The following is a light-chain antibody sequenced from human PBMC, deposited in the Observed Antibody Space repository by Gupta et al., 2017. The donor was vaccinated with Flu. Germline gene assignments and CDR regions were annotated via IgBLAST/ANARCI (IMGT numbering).Light chain of an antibody. CDR2: AAS. J-gene: IGKJ1*01. CDR1: QSISSY. Sequence: DIPMPQSPSSLSASVGDRVTITSRASQSISSYLNWYQQKPGKAPKLLIYAASSLQSGVPSRFSGSGSGTDFTLTISSLQPEDVATYYCQQSYSTPRTFGQGTKVEIK. CDR3: QQSYSTPRT. V-gene: IGKV1-39*01.